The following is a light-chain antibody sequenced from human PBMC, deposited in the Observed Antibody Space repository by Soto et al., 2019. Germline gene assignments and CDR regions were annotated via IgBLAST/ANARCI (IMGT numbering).Light chain of an antibody. CDR1: QSVSSSY. CDR3: QQYGSSLWT. V-gene: IGKV3-20*01. J-gene: IGKJ1*01. CDR2: GAS. Sequence: EIVFTQSPATLSLSPGETATLSCRASQSVSSSYLAWYQQKPGQAPRLLIYGASSRATGIPDRFSGSGSGTDFTLTISRLEPEDFAVYYCQQYGSSLWTFGQGTKVDIK.